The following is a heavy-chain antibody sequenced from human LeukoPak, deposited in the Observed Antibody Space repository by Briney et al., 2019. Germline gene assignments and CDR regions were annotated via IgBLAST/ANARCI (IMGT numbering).Heavy chain of an antibody. Sequence: GGSLRLSCAASGLTFSSYAMSWVRQAPGKGLEWVSAISGSGGSTYYADSVKGRFTISRDNSKNTLYLHMNSLRAEDTAVYYCAKDQGDGMDVWGQGTTVTVSS. CDR2: ISGSGGST. CDR1: GLTFSSYA. CDR3: AKDQGDGMDV. V-gene: IGHV3-23*01. J-gene: IGHJ6*02.